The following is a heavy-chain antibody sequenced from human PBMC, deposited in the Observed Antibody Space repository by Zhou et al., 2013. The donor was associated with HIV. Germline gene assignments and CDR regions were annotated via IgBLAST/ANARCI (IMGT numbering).Heavy chain of an antibody. Sequence: QVQVVQSGAEVKKPGASVKVSCKASGYTFTSYAISWVRQAPGQGLEWMGGIIPIFGTANYAQKFQGRVTITTDESTSTAYMELSSLRSEDTAVYYCARVVFXYYYMDVWGKGTTVTVSS. CDR2: IIPIFGTA. CDR3: ARVVFXYYYMDV. V-gene: IGHV1-69*05. CDR1: GYTFTSYA. J-gene: IGHJ6*03.